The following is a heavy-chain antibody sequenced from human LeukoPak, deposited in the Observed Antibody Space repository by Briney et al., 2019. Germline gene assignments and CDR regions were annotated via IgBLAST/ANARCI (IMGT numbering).Heavy chain of an antibody. Sequence: SETLSLTCTVSGDSISNSVFYWGWIRQPPGKGLEWIGSIYYSGSTYYNPSLKSRVTISVDTSKNQFSLRLSSVTAADTAVYYCARPGGSGWYYFDFWGQGTLVTVSS. D-gene: IGHD6-19*01. V-gene: IGHV4-39*01. CDR2: IYYSGST. CDR3: ARPGGSGWYYFDF. J-gene: IGHJ4*02. CDR1: GDSISNSVFY.